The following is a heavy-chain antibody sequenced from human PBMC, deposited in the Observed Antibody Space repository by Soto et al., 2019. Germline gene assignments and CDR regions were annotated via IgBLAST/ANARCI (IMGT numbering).Heavy chain of an antibody. J-gene: IGHJ6*02. Sequence: GGSLRLSCAASGFTFSSHSMNWVLQAPGKGLEWVSSISSSSSYIYYADSVKGRFTISRDNAKNSLYLQMNSLRAEDTAVYYCARVGLGFGMDVWGQGTTVTVSS. CDR3: ARVGLGFGMDV. CDR2: ISSSSSYI. CDR1: GFTFSSHS. V-gene: IGHV3-21*01.